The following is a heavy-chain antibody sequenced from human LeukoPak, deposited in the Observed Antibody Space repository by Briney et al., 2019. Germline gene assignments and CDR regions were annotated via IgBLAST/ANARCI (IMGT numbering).Heavy chain of an antibody. V-gene: IGHV1-46*01. Sequence: ASVKVSCKASGGTFSSYAISWVRQAPGQGLEWLGIINPSGGSTSYAQKFQGRVTMTWDTSTSTVFMELSSLRSEDTAVYYCARGPYVITTPPYGYFDYWGQGTLVTVSS. CDR3: ARGPYVITTPPYGYFDY. CDR1: GGTFSSYA. CDR2: INPSGGST. D-gene: IGHD2/OR15-2a*01. J-gene: IGHJ4*02.